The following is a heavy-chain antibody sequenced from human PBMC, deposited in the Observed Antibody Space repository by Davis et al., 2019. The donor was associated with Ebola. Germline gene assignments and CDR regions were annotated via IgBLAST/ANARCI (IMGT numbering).Heavy chain of an antibody. CDR3: ARGGWNLGPRTPTPNWFDP. V-gene: IGHV4-59*01. D-gene: IGHD1-7*01. Sequence: SETLSLTCTVSGGSISSYYWSWIRQPPGKGLEWIGYIYYSGSINYNPSLKSRVTISVDTSKNQFSLKLSSVTAADTAVYYCARGGWNLGPRTPTPNWFDPWGQGTLVTVSS. J-gene: IGHJ5*02. CDR2: IYYSGSI. CDR1: GGSISSYY.